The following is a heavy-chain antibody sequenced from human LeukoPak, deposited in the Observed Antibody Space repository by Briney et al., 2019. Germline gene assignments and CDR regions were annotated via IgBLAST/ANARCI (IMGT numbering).Heavy chain of an antibody. D-gene: IGHD3-22*01. V-gene: IGHV3-23*01. J-gene: IGHJ4*02. CDR2: ISADGGGT. Sequence: GGSLRLSCVVSGFTFSSYAMSWVRQAPGKGLEWVSGISADGGGTFYADSVKGRFTISRDNAKNSLYLQMNSLRAEDTAVYYCASGKPGDSSGYYSYYFDYWGQGTLVTVSS. CDR3: ASGKPGDSSGYYSYYFDY. CDR1: GFTFSSYA.